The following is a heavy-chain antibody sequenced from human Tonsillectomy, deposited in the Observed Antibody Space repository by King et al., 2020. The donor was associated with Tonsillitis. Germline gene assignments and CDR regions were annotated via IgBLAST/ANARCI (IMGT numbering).Heavy chain of an antibody. CDR3: ARDFSWRQFDY. D-gene: IGHD2/OR15-2a*01. J-gene: IGHJ4*02. CDR1: GFIFGNSW. V-gene: IGHV3-7*01. Sequence: VQLVESGGGLVQPGGSLGLSCVTSGFIFGNSWMSWVRQVPGKGLEWVAHIKADGNERYYVDSVKGRFTISRDNAKNSLFLQMSGLRAEDTAVHYCARDFSWRQFDYWGQGTLVTVSS. CDR2: IKADGNER.